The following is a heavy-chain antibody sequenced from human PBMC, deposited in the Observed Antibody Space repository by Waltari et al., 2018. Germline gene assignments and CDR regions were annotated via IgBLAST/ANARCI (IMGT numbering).Heavy chain of an antibody. CDR3: ATSPLRFLEWVNWFDP. CDR1: GSTFTDYY. Sequence: EVQLVQSGAEVKKPGATVKISCKASGSTFTDYYMHWVQQAPGKGLEWMGRVDPEDGETIYAEKFQGRVTITADTSTDTAYMELTSLRSEDTAVYYCATSPLRFLEWVNWFDPWGQGTLVTVSS. D-gene: IGHD3-3*01. J-gene: IGHJ5*02. V-gene: IGHV1-69-2*01. CDR2: VDPEDGET.